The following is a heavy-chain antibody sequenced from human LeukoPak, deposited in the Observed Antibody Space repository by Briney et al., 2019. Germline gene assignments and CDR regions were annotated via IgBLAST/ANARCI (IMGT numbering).Heavy chain of an antibody. D-gene: IGHD4-17*01. J-gene: IGHJ4*02. CDR2: IDWDDDK. V-gene: IGHV2-70*11. CDR1: GFSLSTSGMC. Sequence: SGPALVKPTQPLTLTCTFSGFSLSTSGMCVSWIRQPPEKALEWLARIDWDDDKYYSTSLKTRLTISKDTSKNQVVLTMTNMDPVDTATYYCARMSVTTAEFDYWGQGTLVTVSS. CDR3: ARMSVTTAEFDY.